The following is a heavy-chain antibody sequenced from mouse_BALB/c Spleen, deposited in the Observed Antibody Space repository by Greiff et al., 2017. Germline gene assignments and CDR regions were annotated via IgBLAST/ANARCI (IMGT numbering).Heavy chain of an antibody. V-gene: IGHV5-9-3*01. CDR1: GFTFSSYA. Sequence: EVHLVESGGGLVKPGGSLKLSCAASGFTFSSYAMSWVRQTPEKRLEWVATISSGGSYTYYPDSVKGRFTISRDNAKNTLYLQMSSLRSEDTAMYYCARHDGGFAYWGQGTLVTVSA. CDR2: ISSGGSYT. CDR3: ARHDGGFAY. J-gene: IGHJ3*01.